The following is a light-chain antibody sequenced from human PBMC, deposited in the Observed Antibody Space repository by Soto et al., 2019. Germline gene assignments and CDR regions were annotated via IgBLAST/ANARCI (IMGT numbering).Light chain of an antibody. CDR2: EVT. Sequence: HSVLTQPASVSGSPGQSITISCTGSNSDIGNYNIVSWYQQHPDKAPQLIIYEVTKRPSGVSNRFSGSKSGNTASLTISGLQAEDEADYYCSSYTSSSTYVFGTGTKVTVL. J-gene: IGLJ1*01. CDR1: NSDIGNYNI. CDR3: SSYTSSSTYV. V-gene: IGLV2-14*02.